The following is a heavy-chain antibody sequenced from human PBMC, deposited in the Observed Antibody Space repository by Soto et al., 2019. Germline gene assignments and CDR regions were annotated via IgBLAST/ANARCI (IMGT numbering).Heavy chain of an antibody. CDR2: TYYRSKWYN. Sequence: PSQTLSLTCAVSGDSVSSNSAAWNWIRQSPSRGLEWLGRTYYRSKWYNDYAVSVKSRITINPDTSKNQFSLQLNSVTPEDTAVYYCARDLRIAAAGTVAFDIWGQGTMVTVPS. J-gene: IGHJ3*02. D-gene: IGHD6-13*01. CDR3: ARDLRIAAAGTVAFDI. CDR1: GDSVSSNSAA. V-gene: IGHV6-1*01.